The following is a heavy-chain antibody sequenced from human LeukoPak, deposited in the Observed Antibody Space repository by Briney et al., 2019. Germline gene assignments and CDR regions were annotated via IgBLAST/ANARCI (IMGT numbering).Heavy chain of an antibody. J-gene: IGHJ4*02. CDR2: INQDGSKK. CDR1: RFTFSNYW. D-gene: IGHD2-21*02. V-gene: IGHV3-7*01. CDR3: AKWGPHCVGDYCPALDS. Sequence: GGSLRLSCVASRFTFSNYWTGWVRQAPGKGLEWVANINQDGSKKVYADSMKGRFTISRDNAKESLYLQLNSLRADDTAVYYCAKWGPHCVGDYCPALDSWGQGTLVTVSS.